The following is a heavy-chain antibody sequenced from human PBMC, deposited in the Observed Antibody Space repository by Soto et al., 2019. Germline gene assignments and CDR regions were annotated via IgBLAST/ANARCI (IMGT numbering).Heavy chain of an antibody. D-gene: IGHD6-13*01. V-gene: IGHV4-4*02. Sequence: SETLSLTCAVSGASISNTNWWSGGRQPPGKGLEWIGEIYHSGTTNCDPSLKSRGTISVDKSKNQFSLNLSSVTAADTAVYYCAIPGAGDFDYWGQGTLVTVSS. J-gene: IGHJ4*02. CDR3: AIPGAGDFDY. CDR2: IYHSGTT. CDR1: GASISNTNW.